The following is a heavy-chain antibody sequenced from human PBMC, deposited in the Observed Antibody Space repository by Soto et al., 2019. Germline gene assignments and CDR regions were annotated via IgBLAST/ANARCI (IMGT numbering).Heavy chain of an antibody. J-gene: IGHJ4*02. D-gene: IGHD1-7*01. CDR2: INSDGNSA. Sequence: GGSLRLSCAASGFTLSSYWMHWVRQAPGKGLVWVSRINSDGNSASHADSVKGRFTISRDNAKNTLYLQMNSLRAEDTAVYYCARDARGGTMNYWGQGTLVTVSS. CDR3: ARDARGGTMNY. CDR1: GFTLSSYW. V-gene: IGHV3-74*01.